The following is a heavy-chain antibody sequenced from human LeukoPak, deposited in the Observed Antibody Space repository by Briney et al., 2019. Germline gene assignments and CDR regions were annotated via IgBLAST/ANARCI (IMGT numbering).Heavy chain of an antibody. V-gene: IGHV3-30*18. CDR3: AKGTYGDYGFDY. Sequence: GRSLRLSCAASGFTFSSYGMHWVRQAPGKGLEWVAVISYDGSNKYYADSVKGRFTISRDNSKNTLYLQMNSLRADDTAVYYCAKGTYGDYGFDYWGQGTLVTVSS. CDR2: ISYDGSNK. CDR1: GFTFSSYG. D-gene: IGHD4-17*01. J-gene: IGHJ4*02.